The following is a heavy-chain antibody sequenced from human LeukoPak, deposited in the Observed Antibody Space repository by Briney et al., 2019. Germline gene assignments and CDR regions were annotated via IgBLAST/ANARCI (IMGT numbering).Heavy chain of an antibody. CDR3: ARDGTAAGLYFDL. J-gene: IGHJ4*01. D-gene: IGHD6-13*01. CDR2: IKQDGSEK. Sequence: GGSLRLSCAVSGFTFTSYWMNWVRQAPGKGLEWVARIKQDGSEKSYVDSVKGRFTISRDNTKSSLYLQINSLRAEDTAVYYCARDGTAAGLYFDLWGQGTLVTVSS. CDR1: GFTFTSYW. V-gene: IGHV3-7*01.